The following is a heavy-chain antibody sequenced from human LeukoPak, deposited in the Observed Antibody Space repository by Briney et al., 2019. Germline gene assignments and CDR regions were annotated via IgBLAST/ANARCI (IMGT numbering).Heavy chain of an antibody. CDR2: IYTSGST. CDR1: GGTISSGSYY. V-gene: IGHV4-61*02. CDR3: ARHCSGGSCYADY. D-gene: IGHD2-15*01. Sequence: PSETLSLTCTVSGGTISSGSYYWSWIRQPAGKGLEWIGRIYTSGSTNYNPSLKSRVTISVDTSKNQFSLKLSSVTAADTAVYYCARHCSGGSCYADYWGQGTLVTVSS. J-gene: IGHJ4*02.